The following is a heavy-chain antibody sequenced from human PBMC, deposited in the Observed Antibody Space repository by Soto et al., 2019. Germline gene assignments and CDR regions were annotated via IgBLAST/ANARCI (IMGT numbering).Heavy chain of an antibody. D-gene: IGHD3-22*01. CDR3: AKDHPTYYYDSSGYTQVY. CDR1: GFTFSSYA. CDR2: ISGSGGST. Sequence: EVQLLESGGGLVQPGGSLRLSCAASGFTFSSYAMSWVRQAPGKGLEWVSAISGSGGSTYYADSVKGRFTISRDNSKNTLYLQMNSLRAEDTAVYYFAKDHPTYYYDSSGYTQVYWGQGTLVTVSS. V-gene: IGHV3-23*01. J-gene: IGHJ4*02.